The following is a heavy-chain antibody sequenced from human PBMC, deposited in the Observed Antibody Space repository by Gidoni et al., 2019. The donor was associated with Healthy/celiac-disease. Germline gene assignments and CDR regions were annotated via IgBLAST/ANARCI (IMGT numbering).Heavy chain of an antibody. CDR3: TTEVNIVVVVAASFDY. Sequence: EVQLVESGGGLVKPGGSLRLSCAASGFTFSNAWMRWVRQAPGKGREWVGRIKSKTDGGTTDYAAPVKGRFTISRDDSKNTLYLQMNSLKTEDTAVYYCTTEVNIVVVVAASFDYWGQGTLVTVSS. CDR2: IKSKTDGGTT. J-gene: IGHJ4*02. D-gene: IGHD2-15*01. CDR1: GFTFSNAW. V-gene: IGHV3-15*01.